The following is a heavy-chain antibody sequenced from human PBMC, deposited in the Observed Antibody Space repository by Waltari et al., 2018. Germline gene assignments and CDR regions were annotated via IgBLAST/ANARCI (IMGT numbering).Heavy chain of an antibody. Sequence: EVRLVEFGGGLVQPGGSLRLSCEASGFTFNKHWMAWVRQVPGKGLEWVANIKEDGSDKHYMESVKGRFTISRDNAKNSLYLQMNSLRAEDTAVYYCARDAMRDGDFDYWGQGALVTVSS. CDR1: GFTFNKHW. J-gene: IGHJ4*02. CDR2: IKEDGSDK. CDR3: ARDAMRDGDFDY. D-gene: IGHD3-3*01. V-gene: IGHV3-7*01.